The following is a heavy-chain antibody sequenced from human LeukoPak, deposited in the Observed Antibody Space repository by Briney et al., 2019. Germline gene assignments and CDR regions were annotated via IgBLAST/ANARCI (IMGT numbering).Heavy chain of an antibody. V-gene: IGHV1-2*02. CDR1: GYTFTSYG. J-gene: IGHJ4*02. CDR3: ATSKGYFYDTSGLLA. CDR2: INPNSGGT. Sequence: ASVKVSCNASGYTFTSYGISWVRQAPGQGLEWMGWINPNSGGTNYAQKFQGRVTMTRDTSINTAYMEMSRLRLDDTAVFYCATSKGYFYDTSGLLAWGQGTLVTVSS. D-gene: IGHD3-22*01.